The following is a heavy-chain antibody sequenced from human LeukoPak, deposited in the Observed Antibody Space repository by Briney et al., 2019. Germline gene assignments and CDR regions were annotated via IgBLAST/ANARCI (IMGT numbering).Heavy chain of an antibody. CDR1: GFTFSSYG. D-gene: IGHD3-3*01. J-gene: IGHJ1*01. V-gene: IGHV3-30*02. CDR2: IRYDGSNK. Sequence: GGSLRLSCAASGFTFSSYGMHWVRRAPGKGLEWVAFIRYDGSNKYYADSVKGRFTISRDNSKNTLYLQMNSLRAEDTAVYYCAKDFGRQRAEYFQHWGQGTLVTVSS. CDR3: AKDFGRQRAEYFQH.